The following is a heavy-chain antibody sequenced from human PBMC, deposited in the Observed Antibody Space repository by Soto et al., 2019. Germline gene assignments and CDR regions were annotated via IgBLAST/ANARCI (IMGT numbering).Heavy chain of an antibody. Sequence: PGGSLRLSCAASGFTFSNYSMTWVRQAPGRGLEWVSAVSANSDYAYYADSVKDRFTISRDKSISTAYLQWSSLKASDTAMYYCARLGLTSPRSLSHFDYWGQGTLVTVSS. CDR2: VSANSDYA. V-gene: IGHV3-23*01. D-gene: IGHD3-16*01. CDR3: ARLGLTSPRSLSHFDY. CDR1: GFTFSNYS. J-gene: IGHJ4*02.